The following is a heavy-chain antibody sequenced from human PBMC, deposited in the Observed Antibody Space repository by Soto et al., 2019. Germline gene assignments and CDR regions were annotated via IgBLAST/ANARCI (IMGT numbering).Heavy chain of an antibody. J-gene: IGHJ4*02. D-gene: IGHD6-13*01. Sequence: PGGSLRLSCAASGFTFSSYAMHWVRQAPGKGLEWVAVISYDGSNKYYADSVKGRFTISRDNSKNTLYLQMNSLRAEDTAVYYCARDDSSSWYRGFLSNGYYFDYWGQGTLVTVSS. CDR3: ARDDSSSWYRGFLSNGYYFDY. CDR1: GFTFSSYA. CDR2: ISYDGSNK. V-gene: IGHV3-30-3*01.